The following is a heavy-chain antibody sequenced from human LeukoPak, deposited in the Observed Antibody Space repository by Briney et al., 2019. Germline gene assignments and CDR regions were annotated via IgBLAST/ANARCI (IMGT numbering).Heavy chain of an antibody. Sequence: PGGSLRLSCAVSGFTLSDHYLDWVRQAPGKGLEWVSAISGSGGSTYYADSVKGRFTISRDNSKNTLYLQMNSLRAEDTAVYYCAKDRGNIVVVPAASWYFDYWGQGTLVTVSS. V-gene: IGHV3-23*01. CDR3: AKDRGNIVVVPAASWYFDY. D-gene: IGHD2-2*01. CDR2: ISGSGGST. J-gene: IGHJ4*02. CDR1: GFTLSDHY.